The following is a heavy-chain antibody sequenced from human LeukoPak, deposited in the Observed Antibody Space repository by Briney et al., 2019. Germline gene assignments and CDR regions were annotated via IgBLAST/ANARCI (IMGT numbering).Heavy chain of an antibody. CDR1: GGSISSGYY. V-gene: IGHV4-38-2*02. Sequence: SETLSLTCTVSGGSISSGYYWGWIRQPPGKGLEWIGGIYHSGSTYYNPSLKSRVTISVDTSKNQFSLKLSSVTAADTAVYYCARHFTIFGVAFDYWGQGTLVTVSS. J-gene: IGHJ4*02. CDR2: IYHSGST. D-gene: IGHD3-3*01. CDR3: ARHFTIFGVAFDY.